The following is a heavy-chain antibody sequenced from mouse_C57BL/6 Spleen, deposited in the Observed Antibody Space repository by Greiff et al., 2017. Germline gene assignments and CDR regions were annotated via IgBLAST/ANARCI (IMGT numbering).Heavy chain of an antibody. D-gene: IGHD2-3*01. J-gene: IGHJ3*01. Sequence: EVKLEESGPGLVKPSQSLSLTCSVTGYSITSGYYWNWIRQFPGNKLEWMGYISYDGSNNYNPSLKNRISITRDTSKNQFFLKLNSVTTEDTATYYCAGDGYLAWFAYWGQGTLVTVSA. V-gene: IGHV3-6*01. CDR2: ISYDGSN. CDR1: GYSITSGYY. CDR3: AGDGYLAWFAY.